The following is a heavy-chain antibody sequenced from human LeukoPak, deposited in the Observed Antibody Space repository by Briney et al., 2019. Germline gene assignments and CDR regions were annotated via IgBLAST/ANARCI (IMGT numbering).Heavy chain of an antibody. CDR2: IYYSGST. D-gene: IGHD1-26*01. V-gene: IGHV4-59*01. CDR3: ARPNPVGAPSGWFDP. Sequence: SETLSLTCTVSGGSISSYYWSWIRQPPGKGLEWIGYIYYSGSTNYNPSLKSRVTISVDTSKNQFSLKLSSVTAADTAVYYCARPNPVGAPSGWFDPWGQGTLVTVSS. CDR1: GGSISSYY. J-gene: IGHJ5*02.